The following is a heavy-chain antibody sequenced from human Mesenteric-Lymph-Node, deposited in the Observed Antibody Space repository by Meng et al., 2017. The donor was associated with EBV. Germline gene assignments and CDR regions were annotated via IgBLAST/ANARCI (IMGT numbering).Heavy chain of an antibody. D-gene: IGHD3-3*01. J-gene: IGHJ5*02. CDR3: AREGVEWLNWFDP. Sequence: QVQLQESGPGLVKPSETLSLICTVTDGAISSYYWSWIRQPPGKGLEWIGNIYYSGITNYNPSLKSRVTISLDTSKNQFSLKLSSVTAADTAVYYCAREGVEWLNWFDPWGQGTLVTVSS. V-gene: IGHV4-59*01. CDR1: DGAISSYY. CDR2: IYYSGIT.